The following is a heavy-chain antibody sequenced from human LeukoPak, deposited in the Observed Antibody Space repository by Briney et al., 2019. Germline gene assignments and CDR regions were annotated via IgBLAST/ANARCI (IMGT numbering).Heavy chain of an antibody. D-gene: IGHD1-26*01. V-gene: IGHV4-30-4*08. J-gene: IGHJ4*02. CDR1: GGSISSGDYY. CDR3: ARENVSGSYPDY. Sequence: SETLSLTCTVSGGSISSGDYYWSWIRQPPGKGLEWIGYIYYSGSTYYNPSLKSRVTISVDTSKNQFSLKLSSVTAADTAVYYCARENVSGSYPDYWGQGTLVTVSS. CDR2: IYYSGST.